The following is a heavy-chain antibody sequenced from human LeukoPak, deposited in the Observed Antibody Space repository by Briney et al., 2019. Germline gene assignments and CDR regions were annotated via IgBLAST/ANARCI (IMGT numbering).Heavy chain of an antibody. Sequence: ASVKVSCKASGYTFTSYYMHWMRQAPGQGLEWMGIIKSSGSNTIYAQKFQGRVTMTRDTSTYTVYMELSSLKSEDTAVYYCAREYPGTAPDYWGQGTLVTVSP. J-gene: IGHJ4*02. CDR3: AREYPGTAPDY. CDR2: IKSSGSNT. V-gene: IGHV1-46*01. CDR1: GYTFTSYY.